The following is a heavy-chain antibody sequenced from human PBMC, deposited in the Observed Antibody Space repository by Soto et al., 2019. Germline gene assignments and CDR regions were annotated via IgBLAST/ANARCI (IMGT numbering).Heavy chain of an antibody. D-gene: IGHD2-2*01. V-gene: IGHV4-4*02. CDR2: IYHSGST. J-gene: IGHJ5*02. CDR3: ARGVVVVPAAIRWFDP. CDR1: RGSISSPNW. Sequence: QVQLQESGPGLVKPSGTLSLTCAVSRGSISSPNWWSWVRQPPGKGLEWIGEIYHSGSTNYNPSLKSRVNISVDKSNNQFSLKLSSVTAADTAVYYCARGVVVVPAAIRWFDPWGQGTLVTVSS.